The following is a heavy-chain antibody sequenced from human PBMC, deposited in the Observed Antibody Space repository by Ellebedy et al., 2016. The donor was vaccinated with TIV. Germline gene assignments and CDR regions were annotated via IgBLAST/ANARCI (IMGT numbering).Heavy chain of an antibody. D-gene: IGHD3-22*01. V-gene: IGHV3-23*01. CDR2: IVGSGA. CDR1: GFTFSPYA. CDR3: AKGQDTSGILPGWACDT. J-gene: IGHJ6*02. Sequence: PGGSLRLSCAASGFTFSPYAMAWVRQAPGKGLEWVSGIVGSGAENYADSVKGRFTISRDNSKNTLYLEIDSLRAEDTAVYHCAKGQDTSGILPGWACDTWGQGTTVTVSS.